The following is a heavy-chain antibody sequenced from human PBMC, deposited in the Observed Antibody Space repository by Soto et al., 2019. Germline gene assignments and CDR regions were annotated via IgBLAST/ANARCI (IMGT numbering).Heavy chain of an antibody. CDR1: GGSISSYY. V-gene: IGHV4-59*01. D-gene: IGHD1-1*01. CDR2: IYYSGST. CDR3: EREGYTGGFDY. Sequence: SETLSLTCTVSGGSISSYYWSWIRQPPGKGLEWIGYIYYSGSTNYNPSLKSRVTISVDTSKNQFSLKLSSVTAADTAVYYCEREGYTGGFDYWGQGTLVSVSS. J-gene: IGHJ4*02.